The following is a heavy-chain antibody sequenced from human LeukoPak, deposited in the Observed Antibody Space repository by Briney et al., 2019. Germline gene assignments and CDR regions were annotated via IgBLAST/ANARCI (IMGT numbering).Heavy chain of an antibody. CDR3: ARGMSTYYYGSGSYYNLGY. CDR2: ISAYNGNT. D-gene: IGHD3-10*01. CDR1: GYTFTSYG. V-gene: IGHV1-18*04. Sequence: ASVKVSCKAFGYTFTSYGISWVRQAPGQGLEWMGWISAYNGNTNYAQKLQGRVTMTTDTSTSTAYMELSSLRSEDTAVYYCARGMSTYYYGSGSYYNLGYWGQGTLVTVSS. J-gene: IGHJ4*02.